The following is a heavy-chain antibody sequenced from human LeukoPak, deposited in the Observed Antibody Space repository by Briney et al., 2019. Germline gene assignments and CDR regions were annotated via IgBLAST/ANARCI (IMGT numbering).Heavy chain of an antibody. CDR1: GFIFDDFG. CDR3: ARDETGIDY. J-gene: IGHJ4*02. V-gene: IGHV3-20*04. D-gene: IGHD1-1*01. Sequence: PGGSLRLSCAASGFIFDDFGMTWVHQAPGKGLEWFSSINWNGDITPYADSVKGRFTISRDNAKNALYLQMNSLRPEDTALYFCARDETGIDYWGQGTLVTVSS. CDR2: INWNGDIT.